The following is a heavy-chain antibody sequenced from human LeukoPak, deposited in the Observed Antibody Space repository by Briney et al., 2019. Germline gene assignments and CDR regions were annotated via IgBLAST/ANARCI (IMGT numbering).Heavy chain of an antibody. D-gene: IGHD5-24*01. CDR2: INPSGGST. V-gene: IGHV1-46*01. CDR3: ARSVYNGGVDY. Sequence: GASVKVSCKASGYTFTSYDINWVRQAPGQGLEWMGIINPSGGSTSYAQKFQGRVTMTRDMSTSTVYMELSSLRSEDTAVYYCARSVYNGGVDYWGQGTLVTVSS. CDR1: GYTFTSYD. J-gene: IGHJ4*02.